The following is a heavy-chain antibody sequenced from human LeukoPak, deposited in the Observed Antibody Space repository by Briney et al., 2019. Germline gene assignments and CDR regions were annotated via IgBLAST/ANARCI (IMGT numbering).Heavy chain of an antibody. D-gene: IGHD3-22*01. CDR1: GFTFTDSV. CDR2: IVVGSGNT. CDR3: AKDRASGDYYGSSGYYGWFDP. V-gene: IGHV1-58*02. Sequence: AASVKVSCRASGFTFTDSVMQWVRQARGQRLEWIGWIVVGSGNTNYAQKFQERVTITRDMSTSTAYMELSSLRSEDTAVYYCAKDRASGDYYGSSGYYGWFDPWGQGTLVTVSS. J-gene: IGHJ5*02.